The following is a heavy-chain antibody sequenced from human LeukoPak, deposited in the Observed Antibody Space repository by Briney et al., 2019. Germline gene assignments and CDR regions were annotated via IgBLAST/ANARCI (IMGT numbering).Heavy chain of an antibody. V-gene: IGHV4-39*07. J-gene: IGHJ4*02. D-gene: IGHD3-22*01. Sequence: PSETLSLTCTVSGGSISSGSYYWSWIRQPPGKGLEWIGEINHSGSTNYNPSLKSRVTISVDTSKNQFSLKLSSVTAADTAVYYCARGYPYNYYDSSGYYRLAHFDYWGQGTLVTVSS. CDR1: GGSISSGSYY. CDR3: ARGYPYNYYDSSGYYRLAHFDY. CDR2: INHSGST.